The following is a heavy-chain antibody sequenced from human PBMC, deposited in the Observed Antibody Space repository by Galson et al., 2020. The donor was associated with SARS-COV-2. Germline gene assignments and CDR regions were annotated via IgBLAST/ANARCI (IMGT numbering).Heavy chain of an antibody. V-gene: IGHV4-39*01. J-gene: IGHJ4*02. Sequence: SETLSLTCTVSGGSISSSSYYWGWIRQPPGKGLEWIGSIYYSGSTYYNPSLKSRVTISVDTSKNQFSLKLSSVTAADTAVYYCARHFDYTGTPNVYFDYWGQGTLVTVSS. CDR1: GGSISSSSYY. D-gene: IGHD3-9*01. CDR2: IYYSGST. CDR3: ARHFDYTGTPNVYFDY.